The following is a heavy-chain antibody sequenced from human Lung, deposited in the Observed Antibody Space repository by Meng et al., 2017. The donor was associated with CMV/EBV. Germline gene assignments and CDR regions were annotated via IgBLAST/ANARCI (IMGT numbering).Heavy chain of an antibody. CDR1: GGSISSTSDY. J-gene: IGHJ5*02. CDR2: IYYIGPT. D-gene: IGHD1-14*01. CDR3: ARRPPALTGNWFDP. Sequence: SDPLSLXXSVSGGSISSTSDYWGWIRQPPGKGLEWIGSIYYIGPTNYSPSLTSRVTVSVDTSKNLLSLTLAAVTAADTAVYYCARRPPALTGNWFDPWGQGXLVTVSS. V-gene: IGHV4-39*02.